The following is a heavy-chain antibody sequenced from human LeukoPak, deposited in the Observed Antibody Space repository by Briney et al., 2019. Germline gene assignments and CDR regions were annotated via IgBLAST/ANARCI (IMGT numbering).Heavy chain of an antibody. V-gene: IGHV3-21*01. CDR1: GFTFRSYN. CDR3: ARGASRADY. Sequence: GGSLRLSCAASGFTFRSYNMNWVRQAPGKRPEWVSSISSSSSYIYYADSVKGRFTISRDNAKNSLYLQMNILRAEDTALYYCARGASRADYWGQGTLVTVSS. J-gene: IGHJ4*02. CDR2: ISSSSSYI.